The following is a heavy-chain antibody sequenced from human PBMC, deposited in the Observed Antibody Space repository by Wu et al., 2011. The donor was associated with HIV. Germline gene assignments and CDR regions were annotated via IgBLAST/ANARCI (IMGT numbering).Heavy chain of an antibody. CDR1: GYTFTGYY. CDR3: ARWLACTSTACYTSTPHFDY. D-gene: IGHD2-2*02. J-gene: IGHJ4*02. CDR2: INPNSGGT. V-gene: IGHV1-2*02. Sequence: QVQLVQSGAEVKKPGASVKVSCRASGYTFTGYYMHWVRQAPGQGLEWMGWINPNSGGTNYAQKFQGRVTMTTDTSISTAYMELSRLRSDDTAVYYCARWLACTSTACYTSTPHFDYWGRGNPSHRLL.